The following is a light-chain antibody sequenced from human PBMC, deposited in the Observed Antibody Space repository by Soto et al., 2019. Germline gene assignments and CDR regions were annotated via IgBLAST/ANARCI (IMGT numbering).Light chain of an antibody. CDR3: SSHAGRGTVV. Sequence: QSALTQPASVSGSPGQSITVSCTGTSSDVGKYNLVSWYQQHPGKAPKLMIYEATKRPSGVSNRFSGSKSANTASLTISGLQAEDEADYYCSSHAGRGTVVFSGGTKLTVL. CDR2: EAT. V-gene: IGLV2-23*01. CDR1: SSDVGKYNL. J-gene: IGLJ2*01.